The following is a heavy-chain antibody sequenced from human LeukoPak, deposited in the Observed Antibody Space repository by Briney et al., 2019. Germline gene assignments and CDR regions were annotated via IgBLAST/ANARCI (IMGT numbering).Heavy chain of an antibody. V-gene: IGHV4-34*01. CDR1: GGSFSGYY. Sequence: SETLSLTCSVYGGSFSGYYWSWIRQPPGRGLEWIGEINHSGSTNYNPSLKSRVTISVDTSKNQFSLKLSSVTAADTAVYYCATGGDYYGSGTYYNNWGQGTLVTVSS. J-gene: IGHJ4*02. CDR2: INHSGST. CDR3: ATGGDYYGSGTYYNN. D-gene: IGHD3-10*01.